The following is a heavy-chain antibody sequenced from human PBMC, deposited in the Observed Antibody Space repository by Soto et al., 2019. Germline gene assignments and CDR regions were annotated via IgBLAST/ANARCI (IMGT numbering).Heavy chain of an antibody. CDR2: ISAYNGNT. D-gene: IGHD2-2*01. Sequence: GASVKVSCKASGYTFTSYGISWVRQAPGQGLEWMGWISAYNGNTNYAQKLQGRVTMTTDTSTSTAYMELRSLRSDDTAVYYCARVPSDIVVVPAATYNWFEPWGQGTLVTVSS. V-gene: IGHV1-18*01. CDR3: ARVPSDIVVVPAATYNWFEP. CDR1: GYTFTSYG. J-gene: IGHJ5*02.